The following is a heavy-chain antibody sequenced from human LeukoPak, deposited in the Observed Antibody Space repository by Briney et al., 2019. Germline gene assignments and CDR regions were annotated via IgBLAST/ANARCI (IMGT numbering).Heavy chain of an antibody. CDR3: AKFFDFWSGYPAFFDY. D-gene: IGHD3-3*01. J-gene: IGHJ4*02. CDR1: GLTFSSYA. CDR2: ISGSGGST. V-gene: IGHV3-23*01. Sequence: GGSLRLSCAASGLTFSSYAMSWVRQAPGKGLEWVSAISGSGGSTYYADSVKGRFTISRDNSKNTLYLQMNSLRAEDTAVYYCAKFFDFWSGYPAFFDYWGQGTLVTVSS.